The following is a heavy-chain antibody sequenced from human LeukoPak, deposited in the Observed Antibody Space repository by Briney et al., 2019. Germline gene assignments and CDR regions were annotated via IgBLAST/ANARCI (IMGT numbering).Heavy chain of an antibody. CDR1: GFTFSSYW. J-gene: IGHJ4*02. D-gene: IGHD3-10*01. Sequence: GGSLRLSCAVSGFTFSSYWMSWVRQAPGKGLEWVANIKKDGSEKNYVDSVKGRFTISRDNSKNTLYLQMNSLRAEDTAVYYCAKKGLWFGELLYSYYFDYWGLGTLVTVSS. CDR2: IKKDGSEK. V-gene: IGHV3-7*03. CDR3: AKKGLWFGELLYSYYFDY.